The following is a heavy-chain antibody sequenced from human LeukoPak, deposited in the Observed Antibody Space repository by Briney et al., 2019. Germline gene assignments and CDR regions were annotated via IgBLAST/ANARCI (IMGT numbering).Heavy chain of an antibody. CDR1: GGTFSSYA. D-gene: IGHD3-3*01. Sequence: ASVTVSCKASGGTFSSYAISWVRQAPGQGLEWMGWINTNTGNPTYAQGFTGRFVFSLDTSVSTAYLQISSLKAEDTAVYYCAREIFGVVIGTNWFDPWGQGTLVTVSS. CDR3: AREIFGVVIGTNWFDP. CDR2: INTNTGNP. V-gene: IGHV7-4-1*02. J-gene: IGHJ5*02.